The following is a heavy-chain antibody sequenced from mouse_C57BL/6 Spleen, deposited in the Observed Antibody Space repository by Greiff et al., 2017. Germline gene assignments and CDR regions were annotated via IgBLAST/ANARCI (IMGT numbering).Heavy chain of an antibody. Sequence: VQLQQPGAELVKPGASVKLSCKASGYTFTSYWMHWVKQRPGQGLEWIGMIHPNSGSTNYNEKFKSKATLTVDKSSSTAYMQLSSLTSEDSAVYYCASFSGWFAYWGQGTLVTVSA. V-gene: IGHV1-64*01. J-gene: IGHJ3*01. CDR1: GYTFTSYW. CDR3: ASFSGWFAY. CDR2: IHPNSGST.